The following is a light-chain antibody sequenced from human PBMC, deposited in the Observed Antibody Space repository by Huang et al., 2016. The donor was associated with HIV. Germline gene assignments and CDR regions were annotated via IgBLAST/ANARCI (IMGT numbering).Light chain of an antibody. CDR1: QSVDVY. V-gene: IGKV3-11*01. CDR2: EAS. J-gene: IGKJ4*01. Sequence: EIVLTQSPATLSLSPGDRATISCRDSQSVDVYLAWYQQKPGQAPRLLIFEASNRATVIPDRFSGSESGTDFTLTIDSLQPDDFAIYYCQQRTKWPPVLTFGGGTRVEIK. CDR3: QQRTKWPPVLT.